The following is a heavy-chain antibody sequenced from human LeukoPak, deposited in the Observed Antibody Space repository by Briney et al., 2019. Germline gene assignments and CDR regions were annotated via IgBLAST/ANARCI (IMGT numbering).Heavy chain of an antibody. CDR2: ISRDGSTP. Sequence: PGGSLRLSCVASGFIFDDSLMHWVRQAPGKGLEWISLISRDGSTPYYADSVKGRLTISRDNSKNSLFLQMNSLTPEDTAVYYCARDIRGNYFDSWGQGTLVTVSS. V-gene: IGHV3-43*01. D-gene: IGHD3-16*01. J-gene: IGHJ4*02. CDR1: GFIFDDSL. CDR3: ARDIRGNYFDS.